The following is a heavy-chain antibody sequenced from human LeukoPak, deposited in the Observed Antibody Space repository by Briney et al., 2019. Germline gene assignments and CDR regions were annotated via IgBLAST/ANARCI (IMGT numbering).Heavy chain of an antibody. CDR1: GFTFSSYG. CDR2: IRYDGSNK. D-gene: IGHD2-2*01. J-gene: IGHJ4*02. CDR3: AKRDSSTSSSYFDY. V-gene: IGHV3-30*02. Sequence: QTGGSLRLSCAASGFTFSSYGMHWVRQAPGKGLEWVAFIRYDGSNKYYADSVKGRFTISRDNSKNTLYLQMNSLRAEDTAVYYCAKRDSSTSSSYFDYWGQGTLVTVSS.